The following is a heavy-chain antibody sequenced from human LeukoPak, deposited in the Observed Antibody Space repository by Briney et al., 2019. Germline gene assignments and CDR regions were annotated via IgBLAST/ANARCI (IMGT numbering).Heavy chain of an antibody. CDR2: ISYSGST. CDR1: GGSISGYY. CDR3: ARDYYGSGSASFDY. J-gene: IGHJ4*02. V-gene: IGHV4-59*01. Sequence: SETLSLTCTVSGGSISGYYWSWIRQPPGKGLEWIGYISYSGSTNYNPSLKSRVTISVDTPKSHFSLKLSSLTAADTAVYYCARDYYGSGSASFDYWGQGTLVTVSS. D-gene: IGHD3-10*01.